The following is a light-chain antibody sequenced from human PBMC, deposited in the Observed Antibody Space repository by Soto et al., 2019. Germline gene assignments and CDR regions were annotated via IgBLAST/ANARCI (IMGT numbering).Light chain of an antibody. Sequence: EIVMTQSPATLSVSPGERATLSCRASQSVSSNLAWYQQKPGQAPRLLIYGASTRATGSPASFSGSGSGTEFNLTISSLQSEDFAVYYCQQYNNWPPRTFGQGTKVEIK. V-gene: IGKV3-15*01. J-gene: IGKJ1*01. CDR1: QSVSSN. CDR2: GAS. CDR3: QQYNNWPPRT.